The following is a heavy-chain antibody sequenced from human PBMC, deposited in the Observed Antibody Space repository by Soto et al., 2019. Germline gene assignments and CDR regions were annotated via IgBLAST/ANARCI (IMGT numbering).Heavy chain of an antibody. CDR2: IGAYNGNT. CDR1: GYTFTSYG. D-gene: IGHD3-10*01. J-gene: IGHJ4*02. Sequence: ASVKVSCKASGYTFTSYGISWVRQAPGQGLEWMGWIGAYNGNTNYAQKLQGRVTMTTDTSTSTAYMELRSLRSDDTAVYYCARDHPFDYYGSGSYYNANGYYFDYWGQGTLVTVS. V-gene: IGHV1-18*01. CDR3: ARDHPFDYYGSGSYYNANGYYFDY.